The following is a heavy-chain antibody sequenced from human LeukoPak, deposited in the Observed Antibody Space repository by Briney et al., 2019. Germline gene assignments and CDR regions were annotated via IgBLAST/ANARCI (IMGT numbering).Heavy chain of an antibody. CDR3: ARSLNWNDVDYYYYMDV. CDR1: GYTFTGHY. J-gene: IGHJ6*03. Sequence: ASVKVSCKASGYTFTGHYMHWVRQAPGQGLEWMGWINPNSGGTNYAQKFQGRVTMTRDTSISTAYMELSRLRSDDTAVYYCARSLNWNDVDYYYYMDVWGKGTTVTVSS. CDR2: INPNSGGT. D-gene: IGHD1-1*01. V-gene: IGHV1-2*02.